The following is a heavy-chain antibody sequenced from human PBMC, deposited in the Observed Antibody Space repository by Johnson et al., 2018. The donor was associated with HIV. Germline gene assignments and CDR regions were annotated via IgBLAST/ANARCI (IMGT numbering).Heavy chain of an antibody. Sequence: VQLVESGGGLVKPGGSLRLSCAVSGFTFNNAWVSWVRQAPGKGLEWVGRIKSKTDGGTTDYAAPVKGRFTFSRDASKNTLYLQMNSLRAEDTAVYYCARGEYYYDPGAFDIWGQGTMVTVSS. D-gene: IGHD3-22*01. CDR1: GFTFNNAW. CDR3: ARGEYYYDPGAFDI. J-gene: IGHJ3*02. CDR2: IKSKTDGGTT. V-gene: IGHV3-15*01.